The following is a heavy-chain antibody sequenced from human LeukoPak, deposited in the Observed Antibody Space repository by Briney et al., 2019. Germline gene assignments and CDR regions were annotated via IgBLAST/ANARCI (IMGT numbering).Heavy chain of an antibody. CDR1: GFNFRDHW. CDR2: IKNDGSET. Sequence: GGSLRLSCAVSGFNFRDHWMDWVRQAPGKGLEWVGHIKNDGSETYYLDSLKGRFSISRDNTNNALYLQMNSLRAEDTAMYYCARSSLYGGNSGGAFDIWGQGTMVTVSS. J-gene: IGHJ3*02. V-gene: IGHV3-7*01. CDR3: ARSSLYGGNSGGAFDI. D-gene: IGHD4-23*01.